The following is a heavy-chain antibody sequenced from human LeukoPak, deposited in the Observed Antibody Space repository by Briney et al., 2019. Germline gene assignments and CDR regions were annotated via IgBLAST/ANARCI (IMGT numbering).Heavy chain of an antibody. CDR1: GFTFSSYG. CDR2: ISGSGGST. CDR3: AKGPSIDAFDI. D-gene: IGHD2-21*01. V-gene: IGHV3-23*01. J-gene: IGHJ3*02. Sequence: GGTLRLSCAASGFTFSSYGMSWVRQAPGKGLEWVSAISGSGGSTYYADSVKGRFTISRDNSKNTLYLLMNSLRAVDTAVYYCAKGPSIDAFDIWGQGTMVTVSS.